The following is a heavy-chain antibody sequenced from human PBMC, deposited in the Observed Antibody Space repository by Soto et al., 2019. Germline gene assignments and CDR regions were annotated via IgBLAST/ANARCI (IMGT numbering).Heavy chain of an antibody. CDR1: GFNFGSYG. CDR2: LTASGLNT. CDR3: AKGLGNAKEV. J-gene: IGHJ6*02. V-gene: IGHV3-23*01. Sequence: EVQLLESGGGLVQPGGSLRLSCSASGFNFGSYGMSWVRQAPGKGLEWVSGLTASGLNTYYTDSVKGRFTISRDNSRNTVYLQMGGLRVEDTAVFHCAKGLGNAKEVWGQGTTVTV. D-gene: IGHD2-8*01.